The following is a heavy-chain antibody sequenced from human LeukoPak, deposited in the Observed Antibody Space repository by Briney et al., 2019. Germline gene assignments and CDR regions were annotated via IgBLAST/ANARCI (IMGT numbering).Heavy chain of an antibody. V-gene: IGHV1-18*01. CDR1: GYTFTSYG. CDR3: ARDLVDLGIDVLLWFGERGDAFDI. J-gene: IGHJ3*02. CDR2: ISAYNGNT. D-gene: IGHD3-10*01. Sequence: ASVKVSCKASGYTFTSYGISWVRQAPGQGLEWMGWISAYNGNTNYAQKLQGRVTMTTDTSTSTAYMELRSLRSDDTAVYYCARDLVDLGIDVLLWFGERGDAFDIWGQGTMVTVSS.